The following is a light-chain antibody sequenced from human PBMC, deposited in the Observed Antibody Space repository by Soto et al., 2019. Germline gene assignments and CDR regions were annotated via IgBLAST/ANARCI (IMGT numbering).Light chain of an antibody. J-gene: IGKJ1*01. V-gene: IGKV3-11*01. CDR1: QSVSSN. CDR3: QQRSKWT. Sequence: EIVMTQSPATLSVSPGERATLSCRASQSVSSNLAWYQQKPGQAPRLLIYGASNRATGIPARFSGSGSGTDFTLTISSLEPEDFAVYYCQQRSKWTFGQGTKVDIK. CDR2: GAS.